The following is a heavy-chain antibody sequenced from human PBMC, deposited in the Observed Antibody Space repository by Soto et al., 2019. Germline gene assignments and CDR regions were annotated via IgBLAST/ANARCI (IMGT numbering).Heavy chain of an antibody. Sequence: QVQLLQSGGGLVKPGGSLRLSCAASGFTFSSSYMSWIRQAPGKGLEWVSDISSSGVSMYYADSVKGRFTISRDNANNSLYMKMNSLGDEDTDDYYCARGGFNYDSWGQGTLVTVSP. CDR3: ARGGFNYDS. V-gene: IGHV3-11*01. J-gene: IGHJ4*02. CDR2: ISSSGVSM. CDR1: GFTFSSSY.